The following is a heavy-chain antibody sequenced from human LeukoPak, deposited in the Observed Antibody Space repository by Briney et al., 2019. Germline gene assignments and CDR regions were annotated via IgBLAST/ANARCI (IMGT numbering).Heavy chain of an antibody. CDR2: LSPSGADT. Sequence: PGGFLRLSCAASGFTFTNYAMNWVRQAPGKGLEWVSTLSPSGADTYYADSVKGRFTISRDISKNTLYLQMNSLRAEDTAVYYCARRAYNWGAFDIWGQGTMVTVSS. V-gene: IGHV3-23*01. J-gene: IGHJ3*02. CDR3: ARRAYNWGAFDI. CDR1: GFTFTNYA. D-gene: IGHD5-24*01.